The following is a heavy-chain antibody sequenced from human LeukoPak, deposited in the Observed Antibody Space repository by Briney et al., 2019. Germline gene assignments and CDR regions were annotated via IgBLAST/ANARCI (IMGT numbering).Heavy chain of an antibody. CDR2: IYPCDSDT. J-gene: IGHJ6*02. Sequence: GESLKISCKGSGYSFTSYWIGWVRHMPGKGLEWMGVIYPCDSDTRYSPSFQGQVTISADKSISTAYLQWSSLKASDTAMYYCASPLTFGGVIASTSGMDVWGQGTTVTVSS. V-gene: IGHV5-51*01. CDR3: ASPLTFGGVIASTSGMDV. D-gene: IGHD3-16*02. CDR1: GYSFTSYW.